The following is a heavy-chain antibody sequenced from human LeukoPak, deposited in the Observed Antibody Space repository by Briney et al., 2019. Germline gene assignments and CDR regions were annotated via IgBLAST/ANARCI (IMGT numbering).Heavy chain of an antibody. Sequence: GGSLRLSCAASGFTFSSYAMTWVRQAPGKGLVWVSHLSSDGSRTSYADSVKGRFTISRDNANNTLYLQMNSLRAEDTAVYYCARDRGYTTPDYWGQGTLVTVSS. CDR2: LSSDGSRT. J-gene: IGHJ4*02. CDR3: ARDRGYTTPDY. CDR1: GFTFSSYA. V-gene: IGHV3-74*01. D-gene: IGHD5-18*01.